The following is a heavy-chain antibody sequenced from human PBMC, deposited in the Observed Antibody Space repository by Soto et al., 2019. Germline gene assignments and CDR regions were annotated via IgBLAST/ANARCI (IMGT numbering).Heavy chain of an antibody. J-gene: IGHJ6*01. CDR3: ARGGRAVASPDYYDSGMDV. CDR1: GYTFTSYD. CDR2: MNPNSGNT. Sequence: QVQLVQSGAEVKKPGASVKVSCKASGYTFTSYDINWVRQATGQGLEWMGWMNPNSGNTGYAQKFQGRVTMTRNTPKSKDYTELSSLRSEDTAVYYCARGGRAVASPDYYDSGMDVWGQGTTVTVSS. V-gene: IGHV1-8*01. D-gene: IGHD6-19*01.